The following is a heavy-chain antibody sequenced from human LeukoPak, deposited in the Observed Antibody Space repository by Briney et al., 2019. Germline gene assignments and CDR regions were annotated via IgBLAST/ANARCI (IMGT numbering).Heavy chain of an antibody. J-gene: IGHJ5*02. Sequence: SVKVSCKPSGGTFSSYAISWVRQAPGQGLDWMGVIIPIFGTANYAQRFQGRVTITADKSTSTAYMELSSLRSEDTAVYYCARGGDYYIHNNRFDPWGQGTLVTVSS. CDR2: IIPIFGTA. CDR3: ARGGDYYIHNNRFDP. V-gene: IGHV1-69*06. CDR1: GGTFSSYA. D-gene: IGHD1-26*01.